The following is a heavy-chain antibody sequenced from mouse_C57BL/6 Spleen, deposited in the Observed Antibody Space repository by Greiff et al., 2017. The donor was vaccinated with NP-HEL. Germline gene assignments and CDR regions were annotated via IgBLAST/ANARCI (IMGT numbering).Heavy chain of an antibody. J-gene: IGHJ1*03. CDR3: ARERLLRYWYFDV. CDR1: GYSITSGYY. D-gene: IGHD1-1*01. Sequence: EVQLVESGPGLGKPSQSLSLPCSVTGYSITSGYYWNWIRQFPGNKLEWMGYISYDGSNNYNPSLKNRIPITRDTSKNQFFLKLNSVTTEDTDTYYYARERLLRYWYFDVWGTGTTVTVSS. CDR2: ISYDGSN. V-gene: IGHV3-6*01.